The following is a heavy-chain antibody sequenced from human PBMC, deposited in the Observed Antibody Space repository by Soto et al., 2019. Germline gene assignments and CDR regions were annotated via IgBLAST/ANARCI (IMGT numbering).Heavy chain of an antibody. D-gene: IGHD3-16*01. CDR2: ISRSSTYI. J-gene: IGHJ5*02. V-gene: IGHV3-21*01. CDR1: GFPFSTSN. CDR3: ARGVLPISSTSWFDP. Sequence: EVQLVESGGGLVNPGGSLRLSCVVSGFPFSTSNMNWVRQAPGKGLEWVSFISRSSTYIYYADSVKGRFTISRDDAENSLFLQMNSLRAEDTAVYYCARGVLPISSTSWFDPWGQGTLVIVSS.